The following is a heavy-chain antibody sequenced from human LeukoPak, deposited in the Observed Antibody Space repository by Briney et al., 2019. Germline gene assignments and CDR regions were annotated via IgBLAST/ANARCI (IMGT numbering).Heavy chain of an antibody. CDR3: ASHLPVVVTAWDWVAFDI. CDR1: GGSISSSIYY. CDR2: IYYSGST. J-gene: IGHJ3*02. Sequence: PSETLSLTCTVSGGSISSSIYYWGWIRHPPGNGLEWVGSIYYSGSTYYNPSLKSRVTISVDTSKNQFSLKLSSVTAADTAVYYCASHLPVVVTAWDWVAFDIWGQGTMVTVSS. D-gene: IGHD2-21*02. V-gene: IGHV4-39*01.